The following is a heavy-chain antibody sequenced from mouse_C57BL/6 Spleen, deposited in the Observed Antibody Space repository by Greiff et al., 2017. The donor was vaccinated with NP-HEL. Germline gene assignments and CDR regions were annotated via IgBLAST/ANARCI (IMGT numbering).Heavy chain of an antibody. D-gene: IGHD2-1*01. J-gene: IGHJ1*03. V-gene: IGHV3-6*01. CDR3: ASYGNYGHV. CDR1: GYSITSGYY. CDR2: ISYDGSN. Sequence: EVKLQESGPGLVKPSQSLSLTCSVTGYSITSGYYWNWIRQFPGNKLEWMGYISYDGSNNYNPSLKNRISITRDTSKNQFFLKLNSVTTEDTATYYCASYGNYGHVWGTGTTVTVSS.